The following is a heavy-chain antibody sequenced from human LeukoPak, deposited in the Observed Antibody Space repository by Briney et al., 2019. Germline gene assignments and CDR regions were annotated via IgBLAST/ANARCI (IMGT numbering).Heavy chain of an antibody. CDR1: GFSVSTYA. J-gene: IGHJ4*02. V-gene: IGHV3-23*01. D-gene: IGHD3-16*01. Sequence: GGSLRLSCAASGFSVSTYAMSWVRQAPGKGLEWVSAISVSGDNTYYADSVKGRFTLFRDNSKNTLYLQMNRLRVEDTAVYYCGKEGGGADDYWGQGTLVTVPS. CDR2: ISVSGDNT. CDR3: GKEGGGADDY.